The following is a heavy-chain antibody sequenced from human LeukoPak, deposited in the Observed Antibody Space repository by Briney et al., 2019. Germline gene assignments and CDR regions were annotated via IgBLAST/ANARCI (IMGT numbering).Heavy chain of an antibody. CDR2: IYYSGST. Sequence: SETLSLTCTVSGGSISSYYWSWIRQPPGKGLEWIGYIYYSGSTNYNPSLKSRVTISVDTSKSQFSLKLSSVTAADTAVYYCARAPLAARKPTRLYYFDYWGQGTLVTVSS. CDR1: GGSISSYY. V-gene: IGHV4-59*08. CDR3: ARAPLAARKPTRLYYFDY. D-gene: IGHD6-6*01. J-gene: IGHJ4*02.